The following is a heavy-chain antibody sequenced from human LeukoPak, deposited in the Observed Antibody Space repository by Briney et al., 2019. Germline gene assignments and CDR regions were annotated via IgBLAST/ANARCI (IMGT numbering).Heavy chain of an antibody. V-gene: IGHV4-34*01. Sequence: SETLSLTCAVYGGSFSGYYWSWIRQPPGKGLEWIGEINHSGSTNYNPPLKSRVTISVDTSKNQFSLKLSSVTAADTAVYYCARGMGAGTSFAHDYWGQGTLVTVSS. D-gene: IGHD6-19*01. CDR3: ARGMGAGTSFAHDY. J-gene: IGHJ4*02. CDR2: INHSGST. CDR1: GGSFSGYY.